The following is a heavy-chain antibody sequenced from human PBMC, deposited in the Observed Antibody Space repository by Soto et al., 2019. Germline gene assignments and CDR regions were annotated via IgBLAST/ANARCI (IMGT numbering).Heavy chain of an antibody. Sequence: EVQLVESGGGLVQPGGSLKVSCAASGFAFSDSHIHCVRQASGKGLEWVGRIRSEVYSYATVCAASVKDRFTISRDDSKNTAYLQMNSLKIYDTAVYYCSSFSGSYCMDVWCQGTKVTVSS. CDR2: IRSEVYSYAT. J-gene: IGHJ6*02. CDR3: SSFSGSYCMDV. V-gene: IGHV3-73*02. D-gene: IGHD3-10*01. CDR1: GFAFSDSH.